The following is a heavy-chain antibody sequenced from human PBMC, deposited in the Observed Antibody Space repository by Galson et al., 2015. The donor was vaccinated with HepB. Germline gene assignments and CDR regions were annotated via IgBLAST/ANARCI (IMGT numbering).Heavy chain of an antibody. CDR3: ASNGDSSGYYIEAFGV. CDR1: GDSVSANSAA. J-gene: IGHJ3*01. V-gene: IGHV6-1*01. Sequence: CAISGDSVSANSAAWNWIRQSPSRGLEWLGKTYYRSKWFNDYAVSVKSRITINPDTSKNQFSLHLNSVTPEDTAVYYCASNGDSSGYYIEAFGVWGQGTMVTVSS. D-gene: IGHD3-22*01. CDR2: TYYRSKWFN.